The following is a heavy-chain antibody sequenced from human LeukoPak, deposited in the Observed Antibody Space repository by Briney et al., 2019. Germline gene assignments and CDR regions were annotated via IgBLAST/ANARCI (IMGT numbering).Heavy chain of an antibody. CDR2: INPNSATT. CDR3: ARGDFGETNTAFDV. V-gene: IGHV1-8*03. Sequence: ASVQVSCKTSRYTFTDYHVHWVRQAPGQGRAWMGGINPNSATTNYAQRLQGIVTFARDTSLSIAYMELSSLTSEDAAVYFCARGDFGETNTAFDVWGQGTLVAVSS. CDR1: RYTFTDYH. J-gene: IGHJ3*01. D-gene: IGHD4-17*01.